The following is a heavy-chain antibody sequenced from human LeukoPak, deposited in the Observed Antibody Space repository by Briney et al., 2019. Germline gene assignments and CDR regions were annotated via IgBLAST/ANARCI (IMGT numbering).Heavy chain of an antibody. CDR2: ISSSNSMI. V-gene: IGHV3-48*01. CDR3: AKMGVPYYFDY. CDR1: GFTFNIFS. D-gene: IGHD3-16*01. Sequence: PGGSLRLSCVASGFTFNIFSMNWVRQAPGRGLEWISFISSSNSMIYYADSVKGRFTISRDNSKNTLYLQMNSLRAEDTAVYYCAKMGVPYYFDYWGQGTLVTVSS. J-gene: IGHJ4*02.